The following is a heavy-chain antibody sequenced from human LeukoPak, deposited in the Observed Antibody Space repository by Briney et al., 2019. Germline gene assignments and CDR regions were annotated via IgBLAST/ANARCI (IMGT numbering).Heavy chain of an antibody. V-gene: IGHV4-39*07. Sequence: SETLSLTCTVSGGSISSSGYDWAWIRQPPGKGLEWIGTIYSNGRTSYNPSLKSRVTISVDTSKNQFSLKLSSVTAADTAVYYCARGRGGYYYYMDVWGKGTTVTVSS. CDR1: GGSISSSGYD. CDR2: IYSNGRT. CDR3: ARGRGGYYYYMDV. J-gene: IGHJ6*03. D-gene: IGHD3-16*01.